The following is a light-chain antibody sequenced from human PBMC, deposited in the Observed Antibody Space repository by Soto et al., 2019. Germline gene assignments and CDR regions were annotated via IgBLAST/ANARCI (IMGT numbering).Light chain of an antibody. CDR1: QSVSSTY. CDR2: GAS. J-gene: IGKJ4*01. V-gene: IGKV3-20*01. CDR3: QHYGSLVLT. Sequence: EIVLTQSPATLSFSPGERATLSCRASQSVSSTYLAGYQQKPGQAPSLLIYGASSRATGIPDRFSGSGSGTDFTLTISRLEPEDFAVYYCQHYGSLVLTFGGGTKVEIK.